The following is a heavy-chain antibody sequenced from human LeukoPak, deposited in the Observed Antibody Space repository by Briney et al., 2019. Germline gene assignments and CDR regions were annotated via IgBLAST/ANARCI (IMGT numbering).Heavy chain of an antibody. V-gene: IGHV3-66*02. CDR3: ARDRDGGYNWFDP. CDR1: GFTVSSNY. J-gene: IGHJ5*02. CDR2: IYSGGST. D-gene: IGHD4-23*01. Sequence: GGSLRLSCAASGFTVSSNYMSWVRQAPGKGLEWVSVIYSGGSTYCADSVKGRFTISRDNSKNTLYLQMNSLRAEDTAVYYCARDRDGGYNWFDPWGQGTLVTVSS.